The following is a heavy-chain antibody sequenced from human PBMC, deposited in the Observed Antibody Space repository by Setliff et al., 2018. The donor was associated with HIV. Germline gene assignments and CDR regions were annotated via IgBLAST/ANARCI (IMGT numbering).Heavy chain of an antibody. Sequence: SETLSLTCAVSGDSINSDRWWSWVRQPPGEGLEWIDQIHHSGTTNYNPSLSSRVTLSMDKSKNQFSLTLTSVTAADTALHYCARHKVISKLGGLIEDFFYYGLDAWGQGTTVTVSS. CDR1: GDSINSDRW. D-gene: IGHD3-16*02. CDR3: ARHKVISKLGGLIEDFFYYGLDA. J-gene: IGHJ6*02. CDR2: IHHSGTT. V-gene: IGHV4-4*02.